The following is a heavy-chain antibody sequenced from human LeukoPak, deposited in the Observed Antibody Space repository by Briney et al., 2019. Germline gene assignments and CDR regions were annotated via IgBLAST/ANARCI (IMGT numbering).Heavy chain of an antibody. J-gene: IGHJ4*02. Sequence: GGSLRLPCAASGFTFSSYSMNWVRQAPGKGLEWVSSISSSSSYIYYADSVKGRFTISRDNAKNSLYLQMNSLRAEDTAVYYCARDLKAARPYFDYWGQGTLVTVSS. CDR3: ARDLKAARPYFDY. CDR1: GFTFSSYS. CDR2: ISSSSSYI. D-gene: IGHD6-6*01. V-gene: IGHV3-21*01.